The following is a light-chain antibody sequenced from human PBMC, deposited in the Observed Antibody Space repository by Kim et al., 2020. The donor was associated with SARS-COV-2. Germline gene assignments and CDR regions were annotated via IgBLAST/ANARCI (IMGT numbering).Light chain of an antibody. CDR1: SRDVGGYNR. J-gene: IGLJ2*01. Sequence: QSVTISCTGTSRDVGGYNRVSWYQQPPGTAPKLMIYEVNNRPSGVPDRFSGSKSGNTASLTISGLQTEDEADYYCSSYTTSSTLVFGGGTKVTVL. CDR2: EVN. V-gene: IGLV2-18*02. CDR3: SSYTTSSTLV.